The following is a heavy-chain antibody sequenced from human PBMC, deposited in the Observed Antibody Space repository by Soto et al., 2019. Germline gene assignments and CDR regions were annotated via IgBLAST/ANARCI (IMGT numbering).Heavy chain of an antibody. J-gene: IGHJ4*02. Sequence: GGSLRLSCAASGFSVSSTYMSWVRQAPGKGLEWLSVVFSGGDTNYADSVKGRFTISRDNSKNTLYLQMNSLRVEDTAAYYCARGACAGGQFDHWGQGTLVTVSS. CDR1: GFSVSSTY. D-gene: IGHD3-10*01. V-gene: IGHV3-53*01. CDR3: ARGACAGGQFDH. CDR2: VFSGGDT.